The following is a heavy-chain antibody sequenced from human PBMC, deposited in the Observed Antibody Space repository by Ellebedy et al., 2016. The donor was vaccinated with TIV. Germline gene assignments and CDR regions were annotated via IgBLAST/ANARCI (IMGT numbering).Heavy chain of an antibody. CDR3: AKDRLWRGSGTQTFDN. CDR1: GFTFRSYW. CDR2: IKQDGSEK. V-gene: IGHV3-7*01. J-gene: IGHJ4*02. D-gene: IGHD3-10*01. Sequence: GESLKISCAASGFTFRSYWMSWVRQAPGKGLEWVANIKQDGSEKYYVDSVKGRFTISRDNAKNSLYLQMNSLRAEDTAVYYCAKDRLWRGSGTQTFDNWGQGTLVTVSS.